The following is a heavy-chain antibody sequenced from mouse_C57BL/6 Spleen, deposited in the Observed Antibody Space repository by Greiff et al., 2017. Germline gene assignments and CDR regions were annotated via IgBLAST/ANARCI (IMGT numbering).Heavy chain of an antibody. V-gene: IGHV1-69*01. J-gene: IGHJ2*01. CDR3: ARLGDDYDQVDY. CDR2: IDPSDSYT. CDR1: GYTFTSYW. Sequence: QVQLQQPGAELVMPGASVKLSCKASGYTFTSYWMHWVKQRPGQGLEWIGEIDPSDSYTNYNQKFKGKSTLTVDKSSSTAYMQLSSLTSEDSAVYYCARLGDDYDQVDYWGQGTTLTVSS. D-gene: IGHD2-4*01.